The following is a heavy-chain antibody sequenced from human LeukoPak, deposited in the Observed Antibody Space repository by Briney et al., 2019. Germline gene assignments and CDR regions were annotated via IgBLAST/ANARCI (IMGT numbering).Heavy chain of an antibody. CDR3: ARPPKPWNYDTWFDP. CDR2: IIPIFGTA. J-gene: IGHJ5*02. V-gene: IGHV1-69*01. CDR1: GGTFSSYA. Sequence: SVKVSCKASGGTFSSYAISWVRQAPGQGLEWMGGIIPIFGTANYAQKFQGRVTITADESTSTAYMELSSLRSEDTAVYYCARPPKPWNYDTWFDPWGQGTLVTVSS. D-gene: IGHD1-7*01.